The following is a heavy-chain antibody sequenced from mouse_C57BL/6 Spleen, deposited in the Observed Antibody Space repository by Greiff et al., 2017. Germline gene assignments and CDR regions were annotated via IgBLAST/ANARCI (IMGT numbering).Heavy chain of an antibody. CDR3: ARRAYGSSYRYFDV. J-gene: IGHJ1*03. D-gene: IGHD1-1*01. Sequence: VQLQQSGAELVKPGASVKISCKASGYAFSSYWMNWVKQRPGKGLEWIGQIYPGDGDTNYNGKFKGKATLTADKSSSTAYMQLSSLPSEDSAVYFCARRAYGSSYRYFDVWGTGTTVTVSS. CDR2: IYPGDGDT. CDR1: GYAFSSYW. V-gene: IGHV1-80*01.